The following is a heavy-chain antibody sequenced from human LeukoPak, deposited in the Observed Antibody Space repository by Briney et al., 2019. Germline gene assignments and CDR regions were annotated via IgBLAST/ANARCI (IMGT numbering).Heavy chain of an antibody. J-gene: IGHJ4*02. Sequence: SETLSLTCAVYGGSFSGYYWSWIRQPPGKGLEWIGEINHSGSTNYNPSLKSRVTISVDTSKNQFSLKLTSMTAADTAVYYCARTATADPYWGQGTLVTVSS. V-gene: IGHV4-34*01. CDR1: GGSFSGYY. CDR3: ARTATADPY. CDR2: INHSGST. D-gene: IGHD2-21*02.